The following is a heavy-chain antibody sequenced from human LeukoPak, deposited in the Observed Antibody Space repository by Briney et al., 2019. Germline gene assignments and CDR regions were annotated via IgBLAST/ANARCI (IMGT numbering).Heavy chain of an antibody. CDR2: ITGSSTYM. D-gene: IGHD6-13*01. CDR1: GFTFSSYT. J-gene: IGHJ4*02. CDR3: ARHLHSPYYFDY. V-gene: IGHV3-21*01. Sequence: GGSLRLSCTASGFTFSSYTFNWVRQAPGKGLEWVSSITGSSTYMYYADSVKGRFTISRDNTKNSLYLQMNSLRAEDTAVYYCARHLHSPYYFDYWGQGTLVTVSS.